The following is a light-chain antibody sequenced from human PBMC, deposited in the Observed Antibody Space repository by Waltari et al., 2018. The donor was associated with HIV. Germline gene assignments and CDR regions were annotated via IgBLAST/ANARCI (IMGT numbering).Light chain of an antibody. CDR3: QVWDTSSDQGV. J-gene: IGLJ2*01. V-gene: IGLV3-21*02. CDR2: DDS. CDR1: NIEIKT. Sequence: SYVLAQPPSVSVAPGQTARLTCGGNNIEIKTMHWYPQKPGKAPVLVVHDDSHRPSGIPERFSGSNSGNTATLTISRVEAGDEADYFCQVWDTSSDQGVFGGGTKLTVL.